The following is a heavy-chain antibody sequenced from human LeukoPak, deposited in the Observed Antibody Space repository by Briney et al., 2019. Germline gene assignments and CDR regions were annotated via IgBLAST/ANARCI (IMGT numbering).Heavy chain of an antibody. D-gene: IGHD5-18*01. Sequence: HAGGSLRLSCTASGFTFSNYPMTWVRQAPGKGLEWVSYISSSSSTIYYADSVKGRFTISRDNAKNSLYLQMNSLRDEDTAVYYCAREGGYPFDYWGQGTLVTVSS. CDR1: GFTFSNYP. CDR2: ISSSSSTI. V-gene: IGHV3-48*02. CDR3: AREGGYPFDY. J-gene: IGHJ4*02.